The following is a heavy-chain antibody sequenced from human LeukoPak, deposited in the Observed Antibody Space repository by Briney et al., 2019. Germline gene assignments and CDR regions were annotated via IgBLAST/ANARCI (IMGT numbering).Heavy chain of an antibody. J-gene: IGHJ4*02. V-gene: IGHV4-4*02. Sequence: SGTLSLTCAVSGVSISRGNWWSWVRQPPGKGLEWIGEISHRGSTNCNPSLKSRVTISVDNSKNQFSLKLRSVTAADTAIYYCARHASGTFHQLDYWGQGTLVTVSS. CDR2: ISHRGST. D-gene: IGHD3-10*01. CDR3: ARHASGTFHQLDY. CDR1: GVSISRGNW.